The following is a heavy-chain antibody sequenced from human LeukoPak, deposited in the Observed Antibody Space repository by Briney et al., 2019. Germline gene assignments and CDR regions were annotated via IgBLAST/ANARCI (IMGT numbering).Heavy chain of an antibody. J-gene: IGHJ4*02. D-gene: IGHD3-10*01. CDR1: GGSFSSHH. Sequence: SETLSLTCTVSGGSFSSHHWSWIRQPPGKGLEWIGYINYSGTTKYTPSLKSRVIMSVDTSKNQFSLRLTSVTAADTAVYYCARGPEGSGSYMCDYWGQGTRVTVSS. CDR2: INYSGTT. V-gene: IGHV4-59*11. CDR3: ARGPEGSGSYMCDY.